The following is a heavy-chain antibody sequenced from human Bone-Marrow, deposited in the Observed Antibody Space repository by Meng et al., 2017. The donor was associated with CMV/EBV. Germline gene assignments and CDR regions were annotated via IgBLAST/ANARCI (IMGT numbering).Heavy chain of an antibody. V-gene: IGHV1-18*01. CDR2: INTDNGES. CDR3: ARSRFWSGYHNWFDP. J-gene: IGHJ5*02. CDR1: GYTFTDYA. Sequence: ASVKVSCKTSGYTFTDYAIIWVRQTPGRGLEWVGWINTDNGESKHAQSFLDRLTMTSDTSTRTAYMELRSLRFDDTAVYYCARSRFWSGYHNWFDPWGQGTLVTVSS. D-gene: IGHD3-3*01.